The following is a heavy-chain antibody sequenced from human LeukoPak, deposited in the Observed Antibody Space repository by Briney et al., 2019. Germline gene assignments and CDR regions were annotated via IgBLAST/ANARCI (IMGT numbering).Heavy chain of an antibody. V-gene: IGHV1-24*01. CDR1: GYTLTELS. CDR2: FDPEDGET. J-gene: IGHJ5*02. CDR3: ASLHTDWFDP. Sequence: ASVKVSCKVSGYTLTELSMHWVRQAPGKGLEGMGGFDPEDGETIYAQKFQGRVTITADKSTSTAYMELSRLRSEDTAVYYCASLHTDWFDPWGQGTLVTVSS.